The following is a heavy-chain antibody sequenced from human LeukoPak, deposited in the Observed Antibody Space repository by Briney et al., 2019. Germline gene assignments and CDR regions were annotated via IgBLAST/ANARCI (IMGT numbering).Heavy chain of an antibody. CDR1: GVTLSSYA. D-gene: IGHD2-21*01. V-gene: IGHV3-23*01. Sequence: GGSLRLSCTASGVTLSSYAMSWARQAPGKGLEWVSGISSSGSGGNTYYADSVKGRFTISRDNSKNTLYLQMNSLRVEDTAMYYCARDLSYFSFDDWGQGTTVTVSS. CDR2: ISSSGSGGNT. CDR3: ARDLSYFSFDD. J-gene: IGHJ6*02.